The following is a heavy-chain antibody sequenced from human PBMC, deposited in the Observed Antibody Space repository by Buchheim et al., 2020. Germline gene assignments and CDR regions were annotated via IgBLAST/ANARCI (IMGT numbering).Heavy chain of an antibody. V-gene: IGHV3-21*01. CDR1: GFTFSSYS. Sequence: EVQLVESGGGLVKPGGSLRLSCAASGFTFSSYSMNWVRQAPGKGLEWVSSISSSSSYIYYADSVKGRFTISRDNAKNSLYLQMNSLRAEDTAVYYCAREFTHCRAGSCYSSYYYGMDVWGQGTT. CDR2: ISSSSSYI. CDR3: AREFTHCRAGSCYSSYYYGMDV. J-gene: IGHJ6*02. D-gene: IGHD2-15*01.